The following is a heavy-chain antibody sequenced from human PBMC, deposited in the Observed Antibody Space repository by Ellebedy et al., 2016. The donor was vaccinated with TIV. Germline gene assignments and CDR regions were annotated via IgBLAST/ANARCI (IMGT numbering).Heavy chain of an antibody. CDR2: VYHSGST. Sequence: MPSETLSLTCTVSGGSISGGGYYWTWVRQHSGKGLEWIGYVYHSGSTLYNPSLKSRLTISIDTSKNQFSLRLSSVTAADMAIYYCARDNIRDAFDFWGQGTPVTVSS. V-gene: IGHV4-31*03. J-gene: IGHJ3*01. D-gene: IGHD1-14*01. CDR1: GGSISGGGYY. CDR3: ARDNIRDAFDF.